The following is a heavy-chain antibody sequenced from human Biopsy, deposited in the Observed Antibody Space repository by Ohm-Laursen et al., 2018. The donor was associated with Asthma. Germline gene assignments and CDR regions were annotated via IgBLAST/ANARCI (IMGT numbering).Heavy chain of an antibody. CDR2: IYHSGPT. D-gene: IGHD6-19*01. V-gene: IGHV4-4*02. CDR3: VRQSGYRSGWPKLLFVYYGMDV. Sequence: SETLSLTCTVSGGSIISSSWWSWVRQTPGKGLEWIGEIYHSGPTNHNPSLKSRVTISVDKSKNEFSLRLTYVTAADTAQYYCVRQSGYRSGWPKLLFVYYGMDVWGPGTTVTVSS. CDR1: GGSIISSSW. J-gene: IGHJ6*02.